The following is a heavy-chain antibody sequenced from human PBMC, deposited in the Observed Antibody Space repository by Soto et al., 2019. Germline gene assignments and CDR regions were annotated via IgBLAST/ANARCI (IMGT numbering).Heavy chain of an antibody. CDR3: ARLFPKSYGERYIDY. Sequence: SETLSLTCTVSGGSISSSSYYWGWIRQSPGKGLEWIGSIYYSGSTYYNPSLKSRVTISVDTSKNQFSLKLSSVTAADTAVYYCARLFPKSYGERYIDYRGQGTLVTVSS. D-gene: IGHD4-17*01. CDR2: IYYSGST. CDR1: GGSISSSSYY. V-gene: IGHV4-39*01. J-gene: IGHJ4*02.